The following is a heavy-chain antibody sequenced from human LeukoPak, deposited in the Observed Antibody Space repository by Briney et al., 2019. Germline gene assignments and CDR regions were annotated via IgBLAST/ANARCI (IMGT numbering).Heavy chain of an antibody. CDR3: ARQRGDIVATRHYGMGV. J-gene: IGHJ6*02. CDR1: GGSISSYY. V-gene: IGHV4-59*08. Sequence: SETLSLTCTVSGGSISSYYWSWIRQPPGKGLEWIGYIYYSGSTNYNPSLKSRVTISVDTSKNQFSLKLSSVTAADTAVYYCARQRGDIVATRHYGMGVWGQGTTVTVSS. D-gene: IGHD5-12*01. CDR2: IYYSGST.